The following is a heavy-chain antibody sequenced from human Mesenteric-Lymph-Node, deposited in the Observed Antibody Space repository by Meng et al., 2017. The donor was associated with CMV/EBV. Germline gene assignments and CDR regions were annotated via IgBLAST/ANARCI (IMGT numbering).Heavy chain of an antibody. D-gene: IGHD6-13*01. CDR3: ARSSLTVAGTCLFDN. CDR1: GFTFSSYW. Sequence: GGSLRLSCAASGFTFSSYWMHWVRQTPGKGLVWVSRINIDGTTTTYADSVKGRFTISRDNAKNTLYLQMNSLRDEDTAVYFCARSSLTVAGTCLFDNWGQGVLVTVSS. V-gene: IGHV3-74*03. J-gene: IGHJ4*02. CDR2: INIDGTTT.